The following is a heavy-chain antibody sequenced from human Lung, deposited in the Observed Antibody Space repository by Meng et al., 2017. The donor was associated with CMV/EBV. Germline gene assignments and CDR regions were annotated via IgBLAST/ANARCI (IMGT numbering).Heavy chain of an antibody. CDR1: GYTFTSYY. D-gene: IGHD3-10*01. CDR2: LNSNSGGT. J-gene: IGHJ6*02. CDR3: ARTQVPAHVGSFSYYYYCPMDV. V-gene: IGHV1-2*02. Sequence: ASVKVSCKASGYTFTSYYIHWVRQAPGQGLEWMGWLNSNSGGTNYAEKFQGRVTMTRDTSINTAYMDLSRLRSDDTAAYYCARTQVPAHVGSFSYYYYCPMDVWGQGTTVTVSS.